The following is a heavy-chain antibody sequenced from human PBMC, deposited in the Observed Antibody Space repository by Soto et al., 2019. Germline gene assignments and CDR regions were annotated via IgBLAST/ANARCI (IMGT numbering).Heavy chain of an antibody. CDR3: ARTVARMNLDY. CDR2: IFSNDET. J-gene: IGHJ4*02. V-gene: IGHV2-26*01. Sequence: QVTLKESGPVLVKPTETLTLTCTVSGFSLSKARMGVSWIRQPPGNALEWLAHIFSNDETAYSTSLKTRLTISKDTSKSQVVLTMGNMDPVDTATYYCARTVARMNLDYWGQGTLVTVSS. CDR1: GFSLSKARMG. D-gene: IGHD2-21*01.